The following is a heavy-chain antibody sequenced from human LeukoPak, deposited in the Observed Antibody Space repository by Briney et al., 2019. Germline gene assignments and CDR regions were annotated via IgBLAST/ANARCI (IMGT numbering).Heavy chain of an antibody. CDR3: ARGSNSVAN. CDR2: ISHSGDT. D-gene: IGHD4-23*01. Sequence: SETLSLTCTVSGGSISGYYWSWIRQPPGEGLEWVGEISHSGDTNYNPSLKSRVTISVDTSKNQFSLNLNSVTAADTAVYYCARGSNSVANWGQGTLVTVSS. CDR1: GGSISGYY. V-gene: IGHV4-34*01. J-gene: IGHJ4*02.